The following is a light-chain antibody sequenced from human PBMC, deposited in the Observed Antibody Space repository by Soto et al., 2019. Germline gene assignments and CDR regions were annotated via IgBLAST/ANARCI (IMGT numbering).Light chain of an antibody. J-gene: IGLJ1*01. V-gene: IGLV1-51*02. Sequence: QSVLTQPPSVSAAPGQKVTISCSGSSFNIGNNYVSWYQQLPGTAPKLLIYENNKRPSGILDRFSGSKSGTSATLGITGLQTGDEADYYCGTWDSSPSAFVFGTGTKVTVL. CDR3: GTWDSSPSAFV. CDR2: ENN. CDR1: SFNIGNNY.